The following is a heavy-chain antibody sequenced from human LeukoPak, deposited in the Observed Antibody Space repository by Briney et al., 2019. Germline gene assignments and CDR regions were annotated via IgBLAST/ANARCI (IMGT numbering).Heavy chain of an antibody. Sequence: GGSLRLSCAASGFTFDDYAMHWVRQAPGKGLEWVSGISWNSGSIGYADSVKGRFTISRDNAKNSLYLQMNSLRAEDMALYYCAKAKVTDDAFDIWGQGTMVTVSS. V-gene: IGHV3-9*03. J-gene: IGHJ3*02. D-gene: IGHD1-14*01. CDR1: GFTFDDYA. CDR3: AKAKVTDDAFDI. CDR2: ISWNSGSI.